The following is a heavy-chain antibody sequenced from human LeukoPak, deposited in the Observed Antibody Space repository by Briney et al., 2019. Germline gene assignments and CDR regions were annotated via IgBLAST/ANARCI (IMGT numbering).Heavy chain of an antibody. J-gene: IGHJ5*02. Sequence: GGSLRLSCAASGFTFSSYAMSWVRQAPGKGLEWVSAISGSGGSTYYADSVKGRFTISRDNSKNTLYLQMNSLRAEDTAVYYCAKDHRYSSGWYSEVWGTGNWFDPWGQGTLVTVSS. V-gene: IGHV3-23*01. CDR3: AKDHRYSSGWYSEVWGTGNWFDP. CDR2: ISGSGGST. D-gene: IGHD6-19*01. CDR1: GFTFSSYA.